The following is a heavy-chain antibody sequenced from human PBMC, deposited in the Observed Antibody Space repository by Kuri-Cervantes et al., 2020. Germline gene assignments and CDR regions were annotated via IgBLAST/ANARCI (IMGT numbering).Heavy chain of an antibody. D-gene: IGHD3-10*01. J-gene: IGHJ5*01. CDR1: GFTFSSYW. CDR2: INSDGSST. CDR3: ARDYGSGRRWFDS. Sequence: GESLKISCAASGFTFSSYWMHWVRQAPGKGLVWVSRINSDGSSTSYADSVRGRFTVSRDNAKSTLYLQMSGLRAEDTAVYYCARDYGSGRRWFDSRGQGTLVTVSS. V-gene: IGHV3-74*01.